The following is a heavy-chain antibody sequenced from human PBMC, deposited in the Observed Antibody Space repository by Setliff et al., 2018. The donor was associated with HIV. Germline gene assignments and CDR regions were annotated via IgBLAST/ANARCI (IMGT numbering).Heavy chain of an antibody. J-gene: IGHJ6*03. V-gene: IGHV1-3*01. Sequence: ASVKVSCKASGYTFTSYVMHWVRQAPGQRLEWMGWINAGNGNTKYSQKFQGRVTLTRDTSASTAYMELSSLRSEDTAVYYCAREGKFRYYYYMDVWGKGTTVTVSS. D-gene: IGHD3-10*01. CDR3: AREGKFRYYYYMDV. CDR1: GYTFTSYV. CDR2: INAGNGNT.